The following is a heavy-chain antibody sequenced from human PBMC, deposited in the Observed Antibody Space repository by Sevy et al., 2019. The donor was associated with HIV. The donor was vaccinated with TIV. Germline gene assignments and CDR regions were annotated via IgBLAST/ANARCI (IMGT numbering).Heavy chain of an antibody. CDR1: GFTFSSYE. CDR2: ISSSGSTI. CDR3: ARGYIVVVPAALGFDY. D-gene: IGHD2-2*01. Sequence: GGSLRLSCAASGFTFSSYEMNWVRQAPGKGLEWVSYISSSGSTIYYADSVKGRFTISRDKAKNSLYLPMNSLRAEDTAVYYCARGYIVVVPAALGFDYWGQGTLVTVSS. V-gene: IGHV3-48*03. J-gene: IGHJ4*02.